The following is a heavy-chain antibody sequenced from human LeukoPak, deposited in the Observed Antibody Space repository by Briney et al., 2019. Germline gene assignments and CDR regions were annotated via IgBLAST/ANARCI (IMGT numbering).Heavy chain of an antibody. D-gene: IGHD1-26*01. CDR2: VHRSGSN. J-gene: IGHJ4*02. CDR1: GGSITSGYYY. V-gene: IGHV4-39*01. CDR3: ARLGTYFRATDF. Sequence: SETLSLTCTVSGGSITSGYYYWGWIRQSPGKGLEWIGTVHRSGSNYFNSSLKSRVIISIDTSKNQFSLNLISVTAADTAVYFCARLGTYFRATDFWGQGALVAVSS.